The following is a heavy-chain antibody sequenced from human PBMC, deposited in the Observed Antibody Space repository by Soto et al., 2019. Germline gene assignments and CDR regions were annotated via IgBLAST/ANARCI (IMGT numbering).Heavy chain of an antibody. V-gene: IGHV1-18*01. Sequence: ASVKVSCKASGYTFTNYGINWLRQAPGLGLEWMGWINVYNGKTNYAQKFQARVTMTTDTSTNSVYMELRSLRSDDTAVYYCARGPDPTYFDYWGQGTLVTVSS. CDR1: GYTFTNYG. CDR2: INVYNGKT. J-gene: IGHJ4*02. CDR3: ARGPDPTYFDY.